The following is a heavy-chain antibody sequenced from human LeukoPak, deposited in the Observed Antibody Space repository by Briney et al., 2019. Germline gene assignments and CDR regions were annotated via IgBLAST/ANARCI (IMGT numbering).Heavy chain of an antibody. J-gene: IGHJ4*02. D-gene: IGHD3-3*01. CDR3: AKDLSKGLLYRRGMYYFDY. V-gene: IGHV3-30*02. CDR1: GFTFSSYG. Sequence: HTGGSLRLSCAASGFTFSSYGMHWVRQAPGKGLEWVAFIRYDGSNKYYADSVKGRFTISRDNSKNTLYLQMNSLRAEDTAVYYCAKDLSKGLLYRRGMYYFDYWGQGTLVTVSS. CDR2: IRYDGSNK.